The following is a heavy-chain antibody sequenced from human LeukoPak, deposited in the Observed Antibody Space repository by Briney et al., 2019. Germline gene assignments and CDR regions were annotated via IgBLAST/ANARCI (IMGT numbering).Heavy chain of an antibody. CDR2: IYYSGST. J-gene: IGHJ5*02. CDR1: VGAISSYY. D-gene: IGHD6-6*01. V-gene: IGHV4-59*01. Sequence: SQTLSLTCTVSVGAISSYYWSCIRQPPGRGLEWIGDIYYSGSTNYNPSLKSRVTISVDTSKNQFSLQLSSVTAADTAVYNCALVRRAALNWFDPWGQGTLVTVSS. CDR3: ALVRRAALNWFDP.